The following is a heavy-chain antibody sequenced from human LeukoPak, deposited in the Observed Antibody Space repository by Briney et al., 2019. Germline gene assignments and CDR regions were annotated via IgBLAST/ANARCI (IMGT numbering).Heavy chain of an antibody. Sequence: GGSLRLSCAASGFTFSSYAMSWVRQAPGKGLEYVSTITSSGGGTYYPDSVKGRFIISRDNSKNTLYLQMSSLSDEDTAVYYCAFYSNSSGRAYWGQGTLVTVSS. V-gene: IGHV3-23*01. CDR2: ITSSGGGT. CDR1: GFTFSSYA. D-gene: IGHD6-6*01. CDR3: AFYSNSSGRAY. J-gene: IGHJ4*02.